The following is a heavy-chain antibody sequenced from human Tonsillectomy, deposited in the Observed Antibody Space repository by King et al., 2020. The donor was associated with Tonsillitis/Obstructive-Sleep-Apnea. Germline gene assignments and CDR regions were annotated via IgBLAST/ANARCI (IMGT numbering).Heavy chain of an antibody. J-gene: IGHJ4*02. CDR2: IYHSGIT. D-gene: IGHD5-18*01. Sequence: VQLQESGPGLVKPSETLYLTCGVSGASISTTNWWSWVRQSPGKGLEWFGEIYHSGITNYNPSLKSRVTMSVDKSKDQFSLKLNSVTAADTAVYYCVRGIPFVVWAPFDLWGQGTLVTVSS. CDR3: VRGIPFVVWAPFDL. CDR1: GASISTTNW. V-gene: IGHV4-4*02.